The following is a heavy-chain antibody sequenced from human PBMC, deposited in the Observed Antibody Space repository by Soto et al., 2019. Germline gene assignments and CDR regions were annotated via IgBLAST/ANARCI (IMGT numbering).Heavy chain of an antibody. Sequence: ASVKVSCKASGYTFTSYYMHWVLQAPGQGLEWMGIINPSGGSTSYAQKFQGRVTMTRDTSTSTVYMELSSLRSEDTAVYYCARDLIRYYDSSGYPNWFDPWGQGTLVTVSS. CDR3: ARDLIRYYDSSGYPNWFDP. CDR1: GYTFTSYY. CDR2: INPSGGST. D-gene: IGHD3-22*01. V-gene: IGHV1-46*01. J-gene: IGHJ5*02.